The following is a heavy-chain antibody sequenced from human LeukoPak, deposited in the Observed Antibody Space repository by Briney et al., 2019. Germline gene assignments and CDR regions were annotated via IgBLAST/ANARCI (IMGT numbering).Heavy chain of an antibody. CDR1: GFTFSRYW. V-gene: IGHV3-7*01. CDR3: ARESYSSGWYFDY. CDR2: INEDGSER. J-gene: IGHJ4*02. Sequence: GGSLRLSCAASGFTFSRYWMSWVRQAPGKGLEWVANINEDGSERYYVDSVKGRFTISRDNAKNSLYLQMNSLRAEDTAVYYCARESYSSGWYFDYWGQGTLVTVSS. D-gene: IGHD6-19*01.